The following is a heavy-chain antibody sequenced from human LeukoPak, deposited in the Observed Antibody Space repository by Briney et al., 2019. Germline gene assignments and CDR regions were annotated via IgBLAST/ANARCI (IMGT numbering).Heavy chain of an antibody. V-gene: IGHV3-21*01. D-gene: IGHD1-26*01. CDR2: ISSSSSYI. CDR3: AAGNIVGANYYYYGMDV. Sequence: GESLRLSCAASGFTFSSYSMNWVRQAPGKGLEWVSSISSSSSYIYYADSVKGRFTISRDNAKNSLYLQMNSLRAEDTAVYYCAAGNIVGANYYYYGMDVWGQGTTVTVSS. CDR1: GFTFSSYS. J-gene: IGHJ6*02.